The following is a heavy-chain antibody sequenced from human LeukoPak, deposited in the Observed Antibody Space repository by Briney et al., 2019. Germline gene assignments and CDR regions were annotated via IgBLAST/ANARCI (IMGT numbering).Heavy chain of an antibody. D-gene: IGHD3-10*01. CDR3: ASTIDYSSGNYFDD. V-gene: IGHV4-30-2*01. CDR1: GGSISSGGYS. J-gene: IGHJ4*02. CDR2: IYHSGST. Sequence: SETLSLTCAVSGGSISSGGYSWSWIRQPPGKGLEWIGHIYHSGSTYYNPSLKSRVTISVDRSKNQFSLKLSSVTAADTAVYSCASTIDYSSGNYFDDWGQGTLVTVSS.